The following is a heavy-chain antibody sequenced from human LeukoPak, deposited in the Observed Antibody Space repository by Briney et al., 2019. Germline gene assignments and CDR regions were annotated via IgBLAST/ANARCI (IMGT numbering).Heavy chain of an antibody. V-gene: IGHV3-23*01. D-gene: IGHD5-24*01. CDR3: AKDDFRGGYKTYY. CDR2: IGDSGSDT. J-gene: IGHJ4*02. CDR1: GFTFSNYA. Sequence: PGGSLRLSCAASGFTFSNYAMTWVRQAPGKGLEWVSTIGDSGSDTYYADSVKGRFTISRDNSRNTLFLQMNSLRAEDTAVYYCAKDDFRGGYKTYYWGQGTLVTVSS.